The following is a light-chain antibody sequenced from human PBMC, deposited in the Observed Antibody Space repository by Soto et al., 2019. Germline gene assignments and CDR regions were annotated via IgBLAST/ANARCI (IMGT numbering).Light chain of an antibody. J-gene: IGKJ3*01. CDR2: GAS. CDR3: QHYDTSPPGFT. V-gene: IGKV3-20*01. CDR1: QTISSTY. Sequence: EIVLTQSPGTLSLSPGERATLSCRASQTISSTYLAWYQQKPGQAPRLLIYGASSRATGIPDRFSGSGSGTDFTLTISRLEPEDCAVYFCQHYDTSPPGFTFGPGTRVDIK.